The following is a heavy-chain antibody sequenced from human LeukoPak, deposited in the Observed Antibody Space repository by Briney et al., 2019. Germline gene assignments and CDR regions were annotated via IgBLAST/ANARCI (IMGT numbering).Heavy chain of an antibody. D-gene: IGHD3-9*01. CDR3: TTEPLRYLTGWYYYGMDV. V-gene: IGHV3-15*01. CDR1: GFTFSNAW. CDR2: IKSKTDGGTT. Sequence: PGGSLRLSCAASGFTFSNAWMSWVRQAPGKGLEWVGRIKSKTDGGTTDYAAPVKGRFTISRDDSKNTLYLQMNSLKTEDTAVYYCTTEPLRYLTGWYYYGMDVWGQGTTVTVSS. J-gene: IGHJ6*02.